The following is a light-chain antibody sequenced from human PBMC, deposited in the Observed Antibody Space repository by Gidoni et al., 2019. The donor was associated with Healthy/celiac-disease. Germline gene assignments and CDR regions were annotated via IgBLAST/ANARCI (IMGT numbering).Light chain of an antibody. Sequence: SYELTQPLSVSVALGQTARITCGGNNIGSKNVHWYQQKPGQAPVLVIYRDSNRPSGIPERFSGSNSGNTATLTISRAQAGDEADYYCQVWDSSSALNVVFGGGTKLTVL. CDR3: QVWDSSSALNVV. V-gene: IGLV3-9*01. CDR2: RDS. CDR1: NIGSKN. J-gene: IGLJ2*01.